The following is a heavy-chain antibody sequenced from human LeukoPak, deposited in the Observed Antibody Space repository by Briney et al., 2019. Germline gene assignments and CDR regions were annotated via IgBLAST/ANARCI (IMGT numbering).Heavy chain of an antibody. D-gene: IGHD2-8*02. Sequence: GGSLRLSCVASGFTFRSYWMTWVRQAPGKGLEWVANINEDGSEGHYVDSVKGRFTISRDNDNNSLYLQMNSLRAEDAALYYCARTGRLFDYWGQGTLVTVSS. CDR2: INEDGSEG. CDR1: GFTFRSYW. CDR3: ARTGRLFDY. V-gene: IGHV3-7*01. J-gene: IGHJ4*02.